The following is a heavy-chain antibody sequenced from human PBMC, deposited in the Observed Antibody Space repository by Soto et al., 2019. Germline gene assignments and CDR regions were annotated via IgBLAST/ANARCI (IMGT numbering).Heavy chain of an antibody. V-gene: IGHV3-48*02. CDR2: ISSTSSII. J-gene: IGHJ1*01. Sequence: EVQLVESGGGLVQPGGFLRLSCAASGFSFSSHSMNWVRQAPGKGLEWVSYISSTSSIIYYADSVKGRFTTSRDNAKNSLYLQMNSLRDEDTAVSYCARAKGWPDISFHPWGQGTLVIVSS. D-gene: IGHD3-9*01. CDR3: ARAKGWPDISFHP. CDR1: GFSFSSHS.